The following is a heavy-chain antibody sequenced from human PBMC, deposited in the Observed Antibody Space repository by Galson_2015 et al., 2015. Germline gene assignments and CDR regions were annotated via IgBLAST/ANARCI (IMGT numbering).Heavy chain of an antibody. Sequence: ALVKPTQTLTLTCTFSGLSLSTSGVGVGWIRQPPGKALEWLAVIYWDDDKRYSPSLKNRLTIIKDTSKNQVVLTMTNMDPVDTATYHCAHRDTTRGPAWDTGFFDYWGQGTLVTVSS. CDR3: AHRDTTRGPAWDTGFFDY. J-gene: IGHJ4*02. CDR2: IYWDDDK. V-gene: IGHV2-5*02. CDR1: GLSLSTSGVG. D-gene: IGHD1-26*01.